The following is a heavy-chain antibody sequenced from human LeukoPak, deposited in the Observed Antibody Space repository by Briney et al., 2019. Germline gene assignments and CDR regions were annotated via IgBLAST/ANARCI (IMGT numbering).Heavy chain of an antibody. CDR2: ISGSGGTT. Sequence: GGSLRLSCAASGFTFSTYAMSWVRQAPGKGLESVSAISGSGGTTYYADSVKGRFTISRDNSKNTLYLQMNSLRAEDTATYYCAKANFGIAVAGTGANFDYWGQGTLVTVSS. CDR1: GFTFSTYA. D-gene: IGHD6-19*01. CDR3: AKANFGIAVAGTGANFDY. V-gene: IGHV3-23*01. J-gene: IGHJ4*02.